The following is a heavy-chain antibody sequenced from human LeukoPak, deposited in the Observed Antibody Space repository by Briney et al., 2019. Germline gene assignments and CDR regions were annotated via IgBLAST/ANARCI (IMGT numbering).Heavy chain of an antibody. CDR1: GFTFSDYY. Sequence: GGSLRLSCAASGFTFSDYYMSWIRQAPGKGLEWVSYISSSSSYTNYADSVKGRFTISRDNAKNTLYLQMNSLRAEDTAVYFCAKDIDSYYDSSGYYTGFDYWGQGTLVTVSS. J-gene: IGHJ4*02. CDR3: AKDIDSYYDSSGYYTGFDY. V-gene: IGHV3-11*06. D-gene: IGHD3-22*01. CDR2: ISSSSSYT.